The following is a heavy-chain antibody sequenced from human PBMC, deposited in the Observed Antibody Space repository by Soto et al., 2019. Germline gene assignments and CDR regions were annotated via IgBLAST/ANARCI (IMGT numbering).Heavy chain of an antibody. D-gene: IGHD5-12*01. Sequence: RLSCAASGFTFSSYAMSWVRQAPGKGLEWVSAISGSGGSTYYADSVKGRFTISRDNSKNTLYLQMNSLRAEDTAVYYCAKDLNSGYDYGYWGQGTLVTVSS. CDR2: ISGSGGST. J-gene: IGHJ4*02. V-gene: IGHV3-23*01. CDR1: GFTFSSYA. CDR3: AKDLNSGYDYGY.